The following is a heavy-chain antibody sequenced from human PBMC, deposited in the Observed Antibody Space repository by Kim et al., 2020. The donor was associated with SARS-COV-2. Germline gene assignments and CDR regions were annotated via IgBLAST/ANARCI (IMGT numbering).Heavy chain of an antibody. CDR1: GGTFSSYA. CDR2: IIPIFGTA. J-gene: IGHJ4*02. CDR3: ARVGSGYYYGSGSYRPLDY. Sequence: SVKVSCKASGGTFSSYAISWVRQAPGQGLEWMGGIIPIFGTANYAQKFQGRVTITADESTSTAYMELSSLRSEDTAVYYCARVGSGYYYGSGSYRPLDYWGQGTLVTVSS. V-gene: IGHV1-69*13. D-gene: IGHD3-10*01.